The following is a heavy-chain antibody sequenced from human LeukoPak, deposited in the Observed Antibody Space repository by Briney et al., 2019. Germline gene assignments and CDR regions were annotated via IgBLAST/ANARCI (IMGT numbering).Heavy chain of an antibody. J-gene: IGHJ4*02. CDR2: ISGCGGST. V-gene: IGHV3-23*01. CDR3: AKDPRIVGASKVRRFDY. CDR1: GFTFSSYA. D-gene: IGHD1-26*01. Sequence: GGSLRLSCAASGFTFSSYAMSWVRQAPGKGLEWVSAISGCGGSTYYADSVKGRFTISRDNSKNTLYLQMNSLRAEDTAVYYCAKDPRIVGASKVRRFDYWGQGTLVTVSS.